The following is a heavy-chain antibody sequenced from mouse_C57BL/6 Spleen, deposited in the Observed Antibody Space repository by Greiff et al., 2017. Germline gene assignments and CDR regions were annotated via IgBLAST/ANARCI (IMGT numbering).Heavy chain of an antibody. CDR1: GYTFTSYW. J-gene: IGHJ2*01. D-gene: IGHD2-5*01. CDR3: ASRENYSNYEGYFDY. Sequence: QVQLQQPGAELVKPGASVKMSCKASGYTFTSYWITWVKQRPGQGLEWIGDIYPGSGSTNYNEKFKSKATLTVDTSSSTAYMQLSSLTSEDSAVYYWASRENYSNYEGYFDYWGQGTTLTVSS. V-gene: IGHV1-55*01. CDR2: IYPGSGST.